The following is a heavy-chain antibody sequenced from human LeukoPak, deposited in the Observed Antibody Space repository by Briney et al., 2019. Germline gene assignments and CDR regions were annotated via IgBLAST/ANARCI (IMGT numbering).Heavy chain of an antibody. CDR3: AGLGYSYGYGFDY. CDR1: GGSFSGYY. V-gene: IGHV4-34*01. Sequence: PSETLSLTCAVYGGSFSGYYWSWIRQPPGKGLEWIGEINHSGSTNYNPSLKSRVTISVDTFKMQCLLEVSSVSSADTAVYYCAGLGYSYGYGFDYWGQGTLVTVSS. J-gene: IGHJ4*02. CDR2: INHSGST. D-gene: IGHD5-18*01.